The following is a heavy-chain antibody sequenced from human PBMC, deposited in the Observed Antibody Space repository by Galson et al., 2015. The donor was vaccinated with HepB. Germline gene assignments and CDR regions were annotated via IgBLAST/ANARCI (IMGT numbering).Heavy chain of an antibody. V-gene: IGHV3-23*01. CDR3: AKEQQLGRYDYYYSGMDV. CDR2: ITSRGSST. Sequence: SLRLSCAASGFTFSNYAMSWVRQAPGKGLEWVSAITSRGSSTYYSDSVKGRFTISRASSGNTLYLQMTSLRADDTAIYYCAKEQQLGRYDYYYSGMDVWGQGTTVTVSS. D-gene: IGHD6-13*01. J-gene: IGHJ6*02. CDR1: GFTFSNYA.